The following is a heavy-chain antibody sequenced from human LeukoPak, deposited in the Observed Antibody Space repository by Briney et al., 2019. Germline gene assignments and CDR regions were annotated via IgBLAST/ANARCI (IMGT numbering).Heavy chain of an antibody. D-gene: IGHD3-22*01. J-gene: IGHJ5*02. CDR2: INAGNGNT. Sequence: GASVKVSCKASGYTFTSYAMHWVRQAPGQRLEWMGWINAGNGNTKHSQKFQGRVTITRDTSASTAYMELSSLRSEDTAVYYCARDVDSSGYYATWFDPWGQGTLVTVSS. CDR3: ARDVDSSGYYATWFDP. V-gene: IGHV1-3*01. CDR1: GYTFTSYA.